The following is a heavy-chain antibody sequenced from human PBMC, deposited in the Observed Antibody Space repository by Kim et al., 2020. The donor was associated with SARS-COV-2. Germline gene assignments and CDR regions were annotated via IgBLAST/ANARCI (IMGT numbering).Heavy chain of an antibody. CDR1: GFTFSSYW. Sequence: GGSLRLSCAASGFTFSSYWMSWVRQAPGKGLEWVANIKQDGSEKYYVDSVKGRFTISRDNAKNSLYLQMNSLRAEDMAVYYCARDSTYYYDSSGYPEYYYYGMDVWGQGTTVTVSS. V-gene: IGHV3-7*03. D-gene: IGHD3-22*01. CDR2: IKQDGSEK. J-gene: IGHJ6*02. CDR3: ARDSTYYYDSSGYPEYYYYGMDV.